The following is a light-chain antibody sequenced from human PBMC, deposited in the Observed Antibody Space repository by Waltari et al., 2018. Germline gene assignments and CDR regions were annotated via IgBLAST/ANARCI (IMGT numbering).Light chain of an antibody. CDR1: QSIDNY. J-gene: IGKJ5*01. Sequence: EIVLTQSPATLSLSPGERATLSCRASQSIDNYLAWYQQNPGQAPRLLIEDASYRATGIPVRFSGSGSGTDFTLTISSLEPEDFAVYYCQQRANWPITFGQGTRLEIK. CDR3: QQRANWPIT. CDR2: DAS. V-gene: IGKV3-11*01.